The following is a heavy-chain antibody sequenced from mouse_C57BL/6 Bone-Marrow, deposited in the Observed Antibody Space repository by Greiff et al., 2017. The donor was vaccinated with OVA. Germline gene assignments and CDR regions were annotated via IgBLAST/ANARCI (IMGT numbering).Heavy chain of an antibody. D-gene: IGHD2-4*01. CDR3: ARDDYDGRYDFDY. CDR2: ISSGSSTI. CDR1: GFTFSDYG. Sequence: EVQLVESGGGLVKPGGSLKLSCAASGFTFSDYGMHWVRQAPEKGLEWVAYISSGSSTIYYADTVKGRFTISRDNAKNTLFLQMTSLRSEDTAMYYGARDDYDGRYDFDYWGQGTTRTVSS. J-gene: IGHJ2*01. V-gene: IGHV5-17*01.